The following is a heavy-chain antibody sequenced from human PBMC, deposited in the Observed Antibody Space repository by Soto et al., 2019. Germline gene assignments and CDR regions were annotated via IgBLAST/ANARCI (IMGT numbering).Heavy chain of an antibody. J-gene: IGHJ3*01. CDR2: IWYDGINK. D-gene: IGHD2-21*02. CDR1: GFSFRNYG. V-gene: IGHV3-33*01. Sequence: PGGSLRLSCVASGFSFRNYGMHWVRQAPGKGLEWVAGIWYDGINKYYADSVKGRFTISRDNAKNTLYLQINSLTAEDTAVYYCASDCGGDCYSLWGQGAMVTVSS. CDR3: ASDCGGDCYSL.